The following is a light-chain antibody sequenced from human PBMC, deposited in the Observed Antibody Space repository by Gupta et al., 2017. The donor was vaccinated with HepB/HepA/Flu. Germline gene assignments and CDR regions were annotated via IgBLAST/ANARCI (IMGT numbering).Light chain of an antibody. J-gene: IGKJ4*01. V-gene: IGKV1-39*01. CDR1: QSIVIY. CDR3: QQSDSTPT. Sequence: DILMTQSPSSLSASVGDRVTITCRASQSIVIYLSWYQQKPGKAPKLLIYAASNLQSGVPSRFSGSGSGTDFTLTISSLQPEDFATYYCQQSDSTPTFGGGTKVDIK. CDR2: AAS.